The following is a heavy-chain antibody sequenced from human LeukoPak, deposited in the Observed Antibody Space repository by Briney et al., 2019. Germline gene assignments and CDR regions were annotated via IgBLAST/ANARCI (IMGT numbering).Heavy chain of an antibody. V-gene: IGHV4-61*02. Sequence: KSSETLSLTCTVSGGSFSSSGYYWTWIRQPAGKGLEWIGRIYTSGSTSFNPSLKSRVTMSVDTSKNQFSLNLNSVTAADTAVYYCAKNEKGTFDYWGQGTLVTVSS. CDR2: IYTSGST. D-gene: IGHD2/OR15-2a*01. CDR1: GGSFSSSGYY. CDR3: AKNEKGTFDY. J-gene: IGHJ4*02.